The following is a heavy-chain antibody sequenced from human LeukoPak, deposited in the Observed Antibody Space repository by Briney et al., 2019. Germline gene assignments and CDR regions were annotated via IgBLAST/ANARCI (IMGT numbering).Heavy chain of an antibody. V-gene: IGHV3-33*01. CDR1: GFTFSNYG. D-gene: IGHD3-16*01. Sequence: GGSLRLSCAASGFTFSNYGMHWVRQAPGEGLEWVAVIWSDGSNKYYADSVKGRFTISRDNSKNTLYLQINSLRAEDTAVYYCARGTITFYYFDYWGQGTLVTVSS. CDR3: ARGTITFYYFDY. J-gene: IGHJ4*02. CDR2: IWSDGSNK.